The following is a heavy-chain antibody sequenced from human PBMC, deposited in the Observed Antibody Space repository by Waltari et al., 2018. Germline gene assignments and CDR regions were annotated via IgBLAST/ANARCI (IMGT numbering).Heavy chain of an antibody. CDR3: ARLGFGSGIEGAWFDP. J-gene: IGHJ5*02. Sequence: QVQLHESGPGLVKPSETLSLTCTVSGASISTNYWSWLRRPAGKGLEWIGRIYSSGTPNYNTSLKRRVTMSVDRSKXQLSLKVQSVTAADTAVYYCARLGFGSGIEGAWFDPWGQGTQVTVSS. CDR1: GASISTNY. V-gene: IGHV4-4*07. CDR2: IYSSGTP. D-gene: IGHD3-10*01.